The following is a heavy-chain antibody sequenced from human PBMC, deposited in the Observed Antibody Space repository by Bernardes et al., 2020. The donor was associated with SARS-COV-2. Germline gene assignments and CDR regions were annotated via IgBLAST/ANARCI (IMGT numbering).Heavy chain of an antibody. Sequence: ASMKVSCKTSGYTFSNFYMHWVRQAPGQGLEWMGILNPNGGTTIYARKLQGRVTMTRDTSTSTVYMELSNLRSEDTAVYYCAREPFDSSGWSGFDSWGQGTLVTVSS. J-gene: IGHJ4*02. V-gene: IGHV1-46*03. CDR3: AREPFDSSGWSGFDS. CDR2: LNPNGGTT. D-gene: IGHD6-19*01. CDR1: GYTFSNFY.